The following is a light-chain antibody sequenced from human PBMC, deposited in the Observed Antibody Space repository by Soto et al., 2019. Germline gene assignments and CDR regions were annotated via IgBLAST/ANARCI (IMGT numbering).Light chain of an antibody. J-gene: IGKJ3*01. CDR2: GAS. V-gene: IGKV3-15*01. CDR3: QHYNNWPFT. Sequence: EIGMTQSPATLSVSPGERATLSCRASQTVTYNLAWYQQKPGQAPRLLIYGASTRATGIPARFSGSGSGTEFTLTISSLQSEDFAVYYCQHYNNWPFTFGPGTKVDIK. CDR1: QTVTYN.